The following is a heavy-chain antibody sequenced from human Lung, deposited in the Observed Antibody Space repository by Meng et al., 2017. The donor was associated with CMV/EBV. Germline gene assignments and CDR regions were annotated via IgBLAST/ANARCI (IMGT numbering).Heavy chain of an antibody. J-gene: IGHJ5*02. CDR2: ISTNTGTP. CDR3: ARGGNFDP. Sequence: QVELGQPGSELKKPGASVKVSCKASGYTFSTYTINWVRQAHGRGLEWMGWISTNTGTPTYTQCFTGRFVFSLDTSVSTAYLQISSLKAEDTAVYYCARGGNFDPWGQGTLVTVSS. CDR1: GYTFSTYT. D-gene: IGHD2/OR15-2a*01. V-gene: IGHV7-4-1*02.